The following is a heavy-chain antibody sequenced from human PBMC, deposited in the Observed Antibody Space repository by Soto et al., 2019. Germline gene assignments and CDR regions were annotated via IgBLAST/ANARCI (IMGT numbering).Heavy chain of an antibody. D-gene: IGHD6-19*01. CDR2: ISGSGGST. V-gene: IGHV3-23*01. J-gene: IGHJ1*01. CDR3: AKAYSSGWYGAEYFQH. CDR1: GFTFSSYA. Sequence: PGGSLRLSCAASGFTFSSYAMSWVRQAPGKGLEWVSAISGSGGSTYYADSVKGRFTISRDNSKNTLYLQMNSLRAEDTAVYYCAKAYSSGWYGAEYFQHWGLGTLATVSS.